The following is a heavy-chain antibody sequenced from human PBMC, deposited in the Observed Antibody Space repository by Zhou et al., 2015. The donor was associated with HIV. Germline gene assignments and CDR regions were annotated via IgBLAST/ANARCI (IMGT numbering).Heavy chain of an antibody. D-gene: IGHD5-18*01. CDR2: IHSSDSTI. J-gene: IGHJ6*02. V-gene: IGHV3-48*02. Sequence: EVQLVESGGGLVQPGGSLRLSCAASGFPFSSFSMSWVRQAPGRGLEWVSYIHSSDSTIYYADSVKGRFTISRDNAKNSLFLQMNSLGDEDTAVYYCARAPFGYNNGHESYYAMDVWGPRDHGHRLL. CDR1: GFPFSSFS. CDR3: ARAPFGYNNGHESYYAMDV.